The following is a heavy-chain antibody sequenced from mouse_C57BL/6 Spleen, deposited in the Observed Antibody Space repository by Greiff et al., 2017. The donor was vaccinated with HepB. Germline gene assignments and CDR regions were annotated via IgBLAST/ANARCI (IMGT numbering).Heavy chain of an antibody. CDR1: GYTFTSYT. Sequence: VQRVESGAELARPGASVKMSCKASGYTFTSYTMHWVKQRPGQGLEWIGYINPSSGYTKYNQKFKDKATLTADKSSSTAYMQLSSLTSEDSAVYYCARENYYGPFDYWGQGTTLTVSS. J-gene: IGHJ2*01. CDR2: INPSSGYT. V-gene: IGHV1-4*01. D-gene: IGHD1-1*01. CDR3: ARENYYGPFDY.